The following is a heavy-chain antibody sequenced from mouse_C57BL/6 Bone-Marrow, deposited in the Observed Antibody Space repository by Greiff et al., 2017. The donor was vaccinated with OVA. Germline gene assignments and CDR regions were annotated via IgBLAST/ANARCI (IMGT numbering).Heavy chain of an antibody. CDR1: GYTFTSYW. CDR2: FDPSDSYT. J-gene: IGHJ1*03. Sequence: QVQLQQPGAELVKPGASVKLSCKASGYTFTSYWMQWVKQRPGQGLEWIGEFDPSDSYTNYNQKFKGKATLTVDTSSSTAYMQLSSLTSEDSAVYYCYYVWYFDVWGTGTTVTVSS. V-gene: IGHV1-50*01. D-gene: IGHD1-1*01. CDR3: YYVWYFDV.